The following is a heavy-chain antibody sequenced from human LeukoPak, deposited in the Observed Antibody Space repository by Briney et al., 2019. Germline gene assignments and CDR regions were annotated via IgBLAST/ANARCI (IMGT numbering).Heavy chain of an antibody. J-gene: IGHJ4*02. V-gene: IGHV1-69*13. D-gene: IGHD3-16*02. CDR3: ARALYYDYVWGSYHLYYFDY. CDR2: IIPIFGTA. Sequence: ASVKVSCKASGGTFSSYAISWARQAPGQGLEWMGGIIPIFGTANYAQKFQGRVTITADESTSTAYMELSSLRSEDTAVYYCARALYYDYVWGSYHLYYFDYWGQGTLVTVSS. CDR1: GGTFSSYA.